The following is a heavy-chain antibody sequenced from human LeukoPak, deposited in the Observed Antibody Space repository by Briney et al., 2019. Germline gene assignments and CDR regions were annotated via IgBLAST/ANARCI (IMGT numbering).Heavy chain of an antibody. CDR1: GYTFTSYD. J-gene: IGHJ6*03. V-gene: IGHV1-2*02. Sequence: ASVKVSCKASGYTFTSYDINWVRQAPGQGLEWMGWINPNSGGTNYAQKFQGRVTMTRDTSISTAYMEPSRLRSDDTAVYYCARADYDILTGYYRYYYYYYMDVWGKGTTVTVSS. CDR3: ARADYDILTGYYRYYYYYYMDV. CDR2: INPNSGGT. D-gene: IGHD3-9*01.